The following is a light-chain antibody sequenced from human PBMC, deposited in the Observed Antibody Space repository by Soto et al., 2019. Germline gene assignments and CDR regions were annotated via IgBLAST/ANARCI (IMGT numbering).Light chain of an antibody. Sequence: DIQMTQSPSSLSASVGDRVTITCQASQDISNYLNWYQQKPGKAPKLLIYDASSLESGVPSRFSGSGSGTEFTLTISSLQPDDFATYYCQQYNSYPITFGQGTRLEI. CDR1: QDISNY. V-gene: IGKV1-16*01. CDR2: DAS. CDR3: QQYNSYPIT. J-gene: IGKJ5*01.